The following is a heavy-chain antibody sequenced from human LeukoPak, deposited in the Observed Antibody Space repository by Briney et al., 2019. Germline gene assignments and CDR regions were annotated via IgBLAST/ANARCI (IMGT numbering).Heavy chain of an antibody. Sequence: GASVKVSCKASGYTFTGYNMHWVRHAPGLGLEWMGCINPNSGVTKYAQNFQSWVTMNRDTCITKVFMELSRLRSDATAVYYCARGGYSYGYDSWGQGTLVTVSS. CDR1: GYTFTGYN. CDR3: ARGGYSYGYDS. CDR2: INPNSGVT. D-gene: IGHD5-18*01. J-gene: IGHJ5*01. V-gene: IGHV1-2*04.